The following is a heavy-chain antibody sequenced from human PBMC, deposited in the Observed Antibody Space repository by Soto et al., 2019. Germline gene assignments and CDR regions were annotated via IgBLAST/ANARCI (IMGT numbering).Heavy chain of an antibody. CDR3: AKNVWGITIFGGMDV. CDR1: GFTFSSYA. D-gene: IGHD3-9*01. CDR2: ISGSGGST. V-gene: IGHV3-23*01. Sequence: GGSLRLSCAASGFTFSSYAMSWVRQAPGKGLEWVSAISGSGGSTYYADSVKGRSTISRDNSKNTLYLQMNSLRAEDTAVYYCAKNVWGITIFGGMDVWGQGTTVTVSS. J-gene: IGHJ6*02.